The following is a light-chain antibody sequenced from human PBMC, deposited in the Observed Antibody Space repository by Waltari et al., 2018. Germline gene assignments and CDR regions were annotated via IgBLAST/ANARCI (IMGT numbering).Light chain of an antibody. CDR3: SSYAGSVV. J-gene: IGLJ3*02. CDR1: SSEIGSYNV. CDR2: GVN. V-gene: IGLV2-23*02. Sequence: QSALTQPASVSGSRGPSITISCTGSSSEIGSYNVVSWYQHHPVKAHKPLIYGVNNRPSGVSNRFSGSKSGNTASLTISGLQAEDEADYYCSSYAGSVVFGGGTKLTVL.